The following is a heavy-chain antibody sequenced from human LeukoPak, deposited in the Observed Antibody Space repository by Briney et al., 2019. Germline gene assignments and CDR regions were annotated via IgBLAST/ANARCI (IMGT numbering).Heavy chain of an antibody. V-gene: IGHV1-69*05. J-gene: IGHJ4*02. CDR3: ARVLGGKSGRSFDY. Sequence: SVKVSCKASGDTFSSYAISWVRQAPGQGLEWMGGIIPIFGTANYAQKFQGRVAITTDESTSTAYMELSSLRSEDTAVYYCARVLGGKSGRSFDYWGQGTLVTVSS. CDR1: GDTFSSYA. CDR2: IIPIFGTA. D-gene: IGHD4-23*01.